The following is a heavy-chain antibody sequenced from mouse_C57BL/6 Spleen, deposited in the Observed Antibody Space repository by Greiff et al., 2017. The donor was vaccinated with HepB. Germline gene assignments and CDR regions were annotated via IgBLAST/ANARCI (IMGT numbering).Heavy chain of an antibody. CDR3: TPLSYGYFEV. CDR1: GFNIKDDY. Sequence: VQLQQSGAELVRPGASVKLSCTASGFNIKDDYMHWVKQRPEQGLEWIGWIDPENGDTEYASKFQGKATITADPSSNTAYLQLSSLTSEDTAVYYCTPLSYGYFEVWGTGTTVTVSS. V-gene: IGHV14-4*01. CDR2: IDPENGDT. J-gene: IGHJ1*03.